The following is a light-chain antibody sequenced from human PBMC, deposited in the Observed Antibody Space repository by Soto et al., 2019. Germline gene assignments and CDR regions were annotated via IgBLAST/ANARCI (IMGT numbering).Light chain of an antibody. J-gene: IGKJ2*01. CDR2: KAS. V-gene: IGKV1-5*03. CDR3: QQETTNSYN. Sequence: DIQMTQSPSTMSASIGDRVTITCRASQSIGNWLAWYQQKPGKAPKLVIYKASSLETGLPSRFSGSGSGTAFTLTISSLQHDDFATYYGQQETTNSYNFGQGTKLEIK. CDR1: QSIGNW.